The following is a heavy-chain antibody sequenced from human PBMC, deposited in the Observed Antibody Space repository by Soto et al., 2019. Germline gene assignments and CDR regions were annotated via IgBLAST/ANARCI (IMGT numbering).Heavy chain of an antibody. D-gene: IGHD3-3*01. V-gene: IGHV3-13*05. J-gene: IGHJ6*02. CDR2: IGTAGDP. CDR3: ARARVEFWSGTYYYYGMDV. CDR1: GFTFSSYD. Sequence: EVQLVESGGGLVQPGGSLRLSCAASGFTFSSYDMHWVRQATRKGLEWVSAIGTAGDPYYPGSVQGRFSISRENAKNALYLQMNSLRVGDTAVYYCARARVEFWSGTYYYYGMDVWGQGTTVTVSS.